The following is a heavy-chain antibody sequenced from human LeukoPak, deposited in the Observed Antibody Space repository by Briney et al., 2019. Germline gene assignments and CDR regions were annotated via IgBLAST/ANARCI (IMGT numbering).Heavy chain of an antibody. D-gene: IGHD6-13*01. CDR3: AKDPTPGSWLGGFDY. CDR2: ISGSGGST. CDR1: GFTFNSYA. Sequence: GSLRLSCAASGFTFNSYAMSWVRQAPGKGLEWVSVISGSGGSTYYADSVKGRFTISRDNSKNTLYLQMNSLRAEDTAVYYCAKDPTPGSWLGGFDYWGQGTLVTVSS. V-gene: IGHV3-23*01. J-gene: IGHJ4*02.